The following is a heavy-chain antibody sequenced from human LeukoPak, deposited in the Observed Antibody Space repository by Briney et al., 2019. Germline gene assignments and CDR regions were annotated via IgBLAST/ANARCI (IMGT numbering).Heavy chain of an antibody. CDR1: GGSISSSSYY. J-gene: IGHJ4*02. V-gene: IGHV4-39*07. D-gene: IGHD3-16*01. CDR3: ARDSFRGKIDY. Sequence: SETLSLTCTVSGGSISSSSYYWGWVRQPPGKGLEWIGSIYYSGSTYYNPSLKSRVTISVDTSKNQFSLKLSSVTAADTAVYYCARDSFRGKIDYWGQGTLVTVSS. CDR2: IYYSGST.